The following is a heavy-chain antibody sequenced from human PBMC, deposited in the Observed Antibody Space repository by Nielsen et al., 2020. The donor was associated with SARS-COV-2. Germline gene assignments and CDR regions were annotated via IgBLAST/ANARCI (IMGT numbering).Heavy chain of an antibody. Sequence: GESLTISCAASQFTFGSYAMSWVRQAPGKGLEWVSEISGGGDLTSYADSVKGRFTISRDNLQKTLYLQMNSLRPDDMAVYYCVKGRHTSGWPWWFDPWGQGTLVTVSS. CDR1: QFTFGSYA. V-gene: IGHV3-23*01. D-gene: IGHD6-19*01. J-gene: IGHJ5*02. CDR2: ISGGGDLT. CDR3: VKGRHTSGWPWWFDP.